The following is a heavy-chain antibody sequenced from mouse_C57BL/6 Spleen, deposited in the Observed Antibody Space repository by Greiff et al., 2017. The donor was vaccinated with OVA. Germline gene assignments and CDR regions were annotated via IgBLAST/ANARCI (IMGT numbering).Heavy chain of an antibody. J-gene: IGHJ2*01. CDR3: TRYDYYYGSSSVYFDY. CDR1: GYTFTDYE. CDR2: IDPETGGT. V-gene: IGHV1-15*01. D-gene: IGHD1-1*01. Sequence: QVQLKQSGAELVRPGASVTLSCKASGYTFTDYEMHWVKQTPVHGLEWIGAIDPETGGTAYNQKFKGKAILTADKSSSTAYMELRSLTSEDSAVYYCTRYDYYYGSSSVYFDYWGQGTTLTVSS.